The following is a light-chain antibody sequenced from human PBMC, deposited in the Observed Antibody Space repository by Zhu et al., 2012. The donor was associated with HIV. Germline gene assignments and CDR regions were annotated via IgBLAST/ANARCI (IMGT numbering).Light chain of an antibody. CDR1: QSVSSSY. CDR2: GAS. Sequence: EIVLTQFPGTLSLSPGERATLSCRASQSVSSSYLAWYQQKPGQAPRLLFYGASSRATGIPDRFSGSGSGTDFTLSISRLEPEDFAVYYCQQYGSSPLTFGGGTKVDIK. J-gene: IGKJ4*01. V-gene: IGKV3-20*01. CDR3: QQYGSSPLT.